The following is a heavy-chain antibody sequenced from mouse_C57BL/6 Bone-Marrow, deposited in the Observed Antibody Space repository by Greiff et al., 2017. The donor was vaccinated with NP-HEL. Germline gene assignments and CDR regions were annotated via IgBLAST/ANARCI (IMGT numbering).Heavy chain of an antibody. CDR1: GFTFSSYG. V-gene: IGHV5-6*02. Sequence: DVMLVESGGDLVKPGGSLKLSCAASGFTFSSYGMSWVRQTPDKRLEWVATISSGGSYTYYPDSVKGRFTISRDNAKNTLYLQMSSLKSEDTAMYYFARRGLTGAYWYFDVWGTGTTVTVSS. D-gene: IGHD4-1*01. CDR3: ARRGLTGAYWYFDV. J-gene: IGHJ1*03. CDR2: ISSGGSYT.